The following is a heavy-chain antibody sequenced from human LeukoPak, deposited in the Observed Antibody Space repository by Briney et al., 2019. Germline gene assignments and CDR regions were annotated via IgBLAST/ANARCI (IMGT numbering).Heavy chain of an antibody. V-gene: IGHV4-59*01. J-gene: IGHJ4*02. D-gene: IGHD3-10*01. CDR3: ARSPTLYFGADY. Sequence: SETLSLTCAVSGGSISSYYWSWIRQPPGKGLEWIGYIYYSGSTNYNPSLKSRVTISVDTSKNQFSLKLSSVTAADTAVYYCARSPTLYFGADYWGQGTLVTVSS. CDR1: GGSISSYY. CDR2: IYYSGST.